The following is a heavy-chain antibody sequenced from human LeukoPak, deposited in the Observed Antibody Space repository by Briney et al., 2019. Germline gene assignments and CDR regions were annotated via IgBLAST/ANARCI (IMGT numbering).Heavy chain of an antibody. D-gene: IGHD3-22*01. CDR3: ARGPRSVRPVRFDY. V-gene: IGHV4-34*01. CDR1: GGSFSGYY. J-gene: IGHJ4*02. Sequence: SETLSLTCAVYGGSFSGYYWSWIRQPPGKGLEWIGEINHSGSTNYNPSLKSRVTISVDTSKNQFSLKLSSVTAADAAVYYCARGPRSVRPVRFDYWGQGTLVTVSS. CDR2: INHSGST.